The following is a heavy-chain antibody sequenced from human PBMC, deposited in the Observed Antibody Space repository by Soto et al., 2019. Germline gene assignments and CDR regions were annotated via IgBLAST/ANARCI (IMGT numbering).Heavy chain of an antibody. CDR2: IVPLFPTA. J-gene: IGHJ4*02. V-gene: IGHV1-69*13. CDR3: TSYAYGDFDD. Sequence: SVKVSCKASGGTFSSFPINWVRQAPGQGLEWVGGIVPLFPTANYAQKFRGRVTITADDSTDTAYMDLRSLRSEDTAVYYCTSYAYGDFDDWGQGTLVTVSS. D-gene: IGHD4-17*01. CDR1: GGTFSSFP.